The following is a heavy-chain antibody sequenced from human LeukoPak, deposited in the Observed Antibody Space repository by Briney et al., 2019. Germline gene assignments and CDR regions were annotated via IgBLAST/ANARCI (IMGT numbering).Heavy chain of an antibody. Sequence: GGSLRLSCAASGFTFSTYDMHWVRQAPGKGLEYVSSITSNGDNTYYANSVKGRFTISRDNSKNTLYLQMGSLRAEDMAVYYRARDRSGSGDYWGQGTLVTVSS. CDR2: ITSNGDNT. J-gene: IGHJ4*02. V-gene: IGHV3-64*01. CDR3: ARDRSGSGDY. D-gene: IGHD2-15*01. CDR1: GFTFSTYD.